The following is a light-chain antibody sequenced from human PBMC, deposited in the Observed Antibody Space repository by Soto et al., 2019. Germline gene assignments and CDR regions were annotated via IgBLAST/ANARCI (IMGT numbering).Light chain of an antibody. Sequence: QSALTQPASVSGSPGQSITISCTGVSSDGDGYNYVSWYQQFPGEAPKLIIYDVSNRPSGISTRFSGSKSGTTASLIISGLQADDEADYYCSSYTTTNTPWVFGGGTKLTVL. CDR2: DVS. CDR1: SSDGDGYNY. J-gene: IGLJ3*02. CDR3: SSYTTTNTPWV. V-gene: IGLV2-14*03.